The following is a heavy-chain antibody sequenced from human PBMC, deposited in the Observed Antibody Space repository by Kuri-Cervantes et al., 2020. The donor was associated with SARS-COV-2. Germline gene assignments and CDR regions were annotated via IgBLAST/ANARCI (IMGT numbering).Heavy chain of an antibody. CDR2: ISAYNGNT. D-gene: IGHD2-2*01. CDR1: GYTFTRYG. Sequence: ASVKVSCKASGYTFTRYGISWVRQAPGQGLEWMGWISAYNGNTNYAQKLQGRVTMTTDTSTSTAYMELRSLRSDDTAVYYCARDLKGDIVVVPAARSVVGAFDIWGQGTMVTVSS. CDR3: ARDLKGDIVVVPAARSVVGAFDI. V-gene: IGHV1-18*01. J-gene: IGHJ3*02.